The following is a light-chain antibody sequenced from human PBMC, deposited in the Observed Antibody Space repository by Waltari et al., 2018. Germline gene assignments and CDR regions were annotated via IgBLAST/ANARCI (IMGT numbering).Light chain of an antibody. J-gene: IGLJ2*01. V-gene: IGLV6-57*04. CDR3: HSFDLNNVV. Sequence: FILTQPLSVSESPGNTVTISCTRIGGFIIRSYVQWYPQRPGSVPRLVIYADIQRASGVPDRCSGSIDSSSNSASLTISGLQTEDEADYYCHSFDLNNVVFGGGTKLTVL. CDR1: GGFIIRSY. CDR2: ADI.